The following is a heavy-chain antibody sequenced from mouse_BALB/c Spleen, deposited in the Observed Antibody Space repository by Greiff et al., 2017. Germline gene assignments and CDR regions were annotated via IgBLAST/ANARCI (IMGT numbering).Heavy chain of an antibody. V-gene: IGHV1-54*01. CDR1: GYAFTNYL. CDR2: INPGSGGT. Sequence: VQLQQSGAELVRPGTSVKVSCKASGYAFTNYLIEWVKQRPGQGLEWIGVINPGSGGTNYNEKFKGKATLTADKCSSTAYMQLSSLTSDDSAVYFCARSGDGYFSWFAYWGQGTLVTVSA. J-gene: IGHJ3*01. D-gene: IGHD2-3*01. CDR3: ARSGDGYFSWFAY.